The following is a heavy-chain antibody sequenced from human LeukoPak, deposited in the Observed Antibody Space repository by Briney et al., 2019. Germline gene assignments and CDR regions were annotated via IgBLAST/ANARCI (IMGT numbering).Heavy chain of an antibody. CDR1: GGTFSSYA. Sequence: GASVKVSCEASGGTFSSYAISWVRQAPGQGLEWMGGIIPIFGTANYAQKFQGRVTITADESTSTAYMELSSLRSEDTAVYYCARVIVLMVYAMQENWFDPWGQGTLVTVSS. CDR2: IIPIFGTA. V-gene: IGHV1-69*13. CDR3: ARVIVLMVYAMQENWFDP. J-gene: IGHJ5*02. D-gene: IGHD2-8*01.